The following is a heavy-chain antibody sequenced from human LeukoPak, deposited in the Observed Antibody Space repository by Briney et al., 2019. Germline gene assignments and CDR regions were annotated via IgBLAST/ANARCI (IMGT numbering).Heavy chain of an antibody. CDR3: ARGDGYNFFDY. J-gene: IGHJ4*02. CDR2: FYVGGAT. Sequence: GGSLRLSCAGSGFTFSSHAMSWVRQAPGKGLEWVSVFYVGGATYYADSVKGRFTISRDNSENTLYLQMKSLRAEDTAVYYCARGDGYNFFDYWGQGTLVTVSS. CDR1: GFTFSSHA. D-gene: IGHD5-24*01. V-gene: IGHV3-53*01.